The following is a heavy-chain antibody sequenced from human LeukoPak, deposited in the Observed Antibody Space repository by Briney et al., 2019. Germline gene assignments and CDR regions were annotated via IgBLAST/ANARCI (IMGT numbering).Heavy chain of an antibody. Sequence: ASVKVSCKASGYTFTGYYMHWVRQAPGQGLEWMGRINPNSGGTNYAQKFRGRVTMTRDTSISTAYMELSRLRSDDTAVYYCASAPYSSGYYDYYYYMDVWGKGTTVTVSS. D-gene: IGHD3-22*01. CDR2: INPNSGGT. J-gene: IGHJ6*03. CDR1: GYTFTGYY. V-gene: IGHV1-2*06. CDR3: ASAPYSSGYYDYYYYMDV.